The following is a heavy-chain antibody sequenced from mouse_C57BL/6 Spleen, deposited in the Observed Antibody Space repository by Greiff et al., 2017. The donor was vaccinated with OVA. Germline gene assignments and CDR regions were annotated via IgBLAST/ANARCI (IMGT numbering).Heavy chain of an antibody. V-gene: IGHV1-39*01. J-gene: IGHJ3*01. Sequence: VQLKESGPELVKPGASVKISCKASGYSFTDYNMNWVKQSNGKSLEWIGVINPNYGTTSYNQKFKGKATLTVDQSSSTAYMQLNSLTSEDSAVYYCARSELTGKTWFAYWGQGTLVTVSA. CDR2: INPNYGTT. CDR1: GYSFTDYN. CDR3: ARSELTGKTWFAY. D-gene: IGHD4-1*01.